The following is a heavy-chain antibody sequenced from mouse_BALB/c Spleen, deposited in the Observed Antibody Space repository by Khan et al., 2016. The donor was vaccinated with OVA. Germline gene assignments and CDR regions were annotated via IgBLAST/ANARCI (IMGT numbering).Heavy chain of an antibody. J-gene: IGHJ4*01. V-gene: IGHV2-3*01. CDR2: IWGDGST. D-gene: IGHD1-1*01. CDR3: ATAYYGSSLDAMDY. Sequence: VQLQESGPGLVAPSQSLSITCTVSGFSLTSYGVNWVRQPPGKGLEWLGVIWGDGSTNYYSALISRLSTINDNSKSQVSLKLNSLQTDDTATYYGATAYYGSSLDAMDYWGQGTSVTVSS. CDR1: GFSLTSYG.